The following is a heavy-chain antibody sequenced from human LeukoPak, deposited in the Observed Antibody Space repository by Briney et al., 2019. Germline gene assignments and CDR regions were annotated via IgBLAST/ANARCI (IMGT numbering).Heavy chain of an antibody. CDR1: GFTFSSYT. D-gene: IGHD2-15*01. Sequence: GGSLRLSCAASGFTFSSYTMHWVRQAPGKGVEWVAVISSDGTNKYYADSVQGRFTISRDNSKNTVYLQMNSLRAEDTAVYYCASSLGYCSGGYCYGLRWDLDYWGQGTLVTVSS. CDR2: ISSDGTNK. V-gene: IGHV3-30-3*01. CDR3: ASSLGYCSGGYCYGLRWDLDY. J-gene: IGHJ4*02.